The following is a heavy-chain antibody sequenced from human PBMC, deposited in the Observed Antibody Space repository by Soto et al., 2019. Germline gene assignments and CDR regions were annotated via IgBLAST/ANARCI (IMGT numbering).Heavy chain of an antibody. CDR2: ISSSSSYI. CDR1: GLTFSSYS. V-gene: IGHV3-21*01. J-gene: IGHJ4*02. D-gene: IGHD3-22*01. Sequence: GGSLRLSCAASGLTFSSYSMNWVRQAPGKGLEWVSSISSSSSYIYYADSVKGRFTISRDNAKNSLYLQMNSLRAEDTAVYYCARTATGDSSGYYSDFYFDYRGQGTLVTVSS. CDR3: ARTATGDSSGYYSDFYFDY.